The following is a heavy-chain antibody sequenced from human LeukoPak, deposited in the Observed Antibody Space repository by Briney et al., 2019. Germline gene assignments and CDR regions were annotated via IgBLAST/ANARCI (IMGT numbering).Heavy chain of an antibody. J-gene: IGHJ5*02. CDR3: ARDTAKRVPADP. V-gene: IGHV3-7*01. CDR2: IKEDGTER. CDR1: GFPFSSYV. Sequence: GGSLRLSCAASGFPFSSYVMSWVRQAPGKGLEWVANIKEDGTERYYGDSMKGRFSISRDNANRSLYLQIDNLRAEDTAFYYCARDTAKRVPADPWGQGTLVIVSS. D-gene: IGHD4-17*01.